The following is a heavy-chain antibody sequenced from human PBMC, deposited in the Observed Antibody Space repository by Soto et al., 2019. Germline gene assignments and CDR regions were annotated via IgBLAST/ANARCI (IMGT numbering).Heavy chain of an antibody. D-gene: IGHD3-9*01. J-gene: IGHJ4*02. CDR1: GFTFSNYA. Sequence: GGFLRLSCAASGFTFSNYAVTWVRQAPGKGLEWVSAISGSGGSTYYADSVKGRFTISRDNSKNTLYLQMNSLRAEDTAVYYCANPMYYDILTGYYTLPPHFGYWGQGTLVTVSS. CDR3: ANPMYYDILTGYYTLPPHFGY. V-gene: IGHV3-23*01. CDR2: ISGSGGST.